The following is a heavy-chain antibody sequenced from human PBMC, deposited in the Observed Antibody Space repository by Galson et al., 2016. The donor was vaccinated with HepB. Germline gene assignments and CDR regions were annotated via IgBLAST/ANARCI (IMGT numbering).Heavy chain of an antibody. D-gene: IGHD3-16*01. CDR2: IHPGDSDI. CDR3: ARLVGTILGGVIPSSNWFDP. J-gene: IGHJ5*02. CDR1: GYRFTSYW. Sequence: QSGAEVKKPGESLKISCKGSGYRFTSYWIGWVRQMPGKGLEWMGIIHPGDSDIRYRPSFEGQVTIAADKSITTAYLQWSSLKASDTAMYFCARLVGTILGGVIPSSNWFDPWGQGTLVTVSS. V-gene: IGHV5-51*01.